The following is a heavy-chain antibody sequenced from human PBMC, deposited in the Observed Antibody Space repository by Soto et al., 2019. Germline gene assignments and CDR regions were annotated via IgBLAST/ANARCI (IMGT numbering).Heavy chain of an antibody. Sequence: GASVKVSCKASGYTFTNYDINWVRQAPGQGLEWMGWISAYNGNTNYAQKLQGRVTMTTDTSTSTAYMELRSLRSDDTAVYYCARSYDSSGYYYYHNWFDPWGQGTLVTVSS. J-gene: IGHJ5*02. CDR2: ISAYNGNT. CDR3: ARSYDSSGYYYYHNWFDP. V-gene: IGHV1-18*01. D-gene: IGHD3-22*01. CDR1: GYTFTNYD.